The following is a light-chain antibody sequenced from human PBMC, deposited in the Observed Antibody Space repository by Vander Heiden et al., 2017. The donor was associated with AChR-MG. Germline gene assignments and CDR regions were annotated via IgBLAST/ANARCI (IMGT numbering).Light chain of an antibody. CDR2: DAS. CDR1: QGISKS. V-gene: IGKV1-33*01. Sequence: DIQMTQSPSSLSASLGDRVTIACQATQGISKSLNWFQQKPGKAPKLLIYDASNLEKGVPSRFSGGGSGTYFTFTISSLQPEDIATYYCQQDDALPLTFGGGTRVEIK. J-gene: IGKJ4*01. CDR3: QQDDALPLT.